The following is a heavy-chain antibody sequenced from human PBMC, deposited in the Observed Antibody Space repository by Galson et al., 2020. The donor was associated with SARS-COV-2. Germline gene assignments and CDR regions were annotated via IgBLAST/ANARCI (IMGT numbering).Heavy chain of an antibody. CDR1: GFTFSNYA. CDR3: ARDVSGGAADI. Sequence: QLGESLKIPCAAPGFTFSNYAMHWVRQAPGKGLEWVNVISTDGRIKIYADSVKGRFTLSRDNSENMVFLEMVSLRADDTAVYYCARDVSGGAADIWGQGTMVTVSS. CDR2: ISTDGRIK. J-gene: IGHJ3*02. V-gene: IGHV3-30*04. D-gene: IGHD1-26*01.